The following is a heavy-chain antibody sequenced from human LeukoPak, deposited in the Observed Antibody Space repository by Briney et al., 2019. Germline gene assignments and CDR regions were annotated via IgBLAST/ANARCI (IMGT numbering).Heavy chain of an antibody. CDR1: GGSISSGSYY. V-gene: IGHV4-39*01. CDR3: ARHDHTDHGGPNWFDP. CDR2: IYYGGST. D-gene: IGHD4-23*01. J-gene: IGHJ5*02. Sequence: PSETLSLTCIASGGSISSGSYYWGWIRQPPGKGLEWIGSIYYGGSTFYNPSLRSRITISLDTSRNQFSLKLTSVTAADTAVYYCARHDHTDHGGPNWFDPWGQGTLVIVSS.